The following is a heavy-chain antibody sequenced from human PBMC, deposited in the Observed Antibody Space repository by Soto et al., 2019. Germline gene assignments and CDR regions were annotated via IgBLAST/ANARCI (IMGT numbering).Heavy chain of an antibody. V-gene: IGHV3-33*01. CDR1: GFPFSSYG. CDR3: ASSIN. Sequence: GGSLRLSCAASGFPFSSYGMHWVRQAPGKGLDWVAVIWYDGSNKDYADSVKGRFTISRDNSKNTLFLQMNNLRVDDTAVYYCASSINWGQGTLVTVSS. CDR2: IWYDGSNK. J-gene: IGHJ4*02.